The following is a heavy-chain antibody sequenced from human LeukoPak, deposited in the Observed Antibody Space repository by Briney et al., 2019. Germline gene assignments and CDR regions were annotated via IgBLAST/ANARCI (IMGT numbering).Heavy chain of an antibody. Sequence: RPSGPTLVNPIQTLTMTCTFSGCSLSPSRMCVSWIRQPPGKSLESLSRIDWVDGRYYSTSLKTRLTISKDTSKSQVILTMTNMDPVDTATYYCARTFGDYFDYWGQGTLVTVSS. CDR1: GCSLSPSRMC. J-gene: IGHJ4*02. CDR2: IDWVDGR. CDR3: ARTFGDYFDY. V-gene: IGHV2-70*11. D-gene: IGHD3-3*01.